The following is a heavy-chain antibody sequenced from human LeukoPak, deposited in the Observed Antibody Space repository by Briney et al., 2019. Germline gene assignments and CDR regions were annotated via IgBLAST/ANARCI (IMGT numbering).Heavy chain of an antibody. CDR1: GGSISSHY. Sequence: SETLSLTCSVSGGSISSHYWSWIRQPPGKGLEWIGYLYYSGSPNYNPSLKSRVTISVDTSKNQFSLKLSSVTAADTAVYYCARYCSGGSCYSGGDYYYGMDVWGQGTTVTVSS. D-gene: IGHD2-15*01. CDR3: ARYCSGGSCYSGGDYYYGMDV. J-gene: IGHJ6*02. CDR2: LYYSGSP. V-gene: IGHV4-59*08.